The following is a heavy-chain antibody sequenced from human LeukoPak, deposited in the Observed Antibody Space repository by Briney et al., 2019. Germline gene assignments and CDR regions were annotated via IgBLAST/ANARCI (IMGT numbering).Heavy chain of an antibody. CDR3: AHSGDSYSSGWNYFDY. D-gene: IGHD6-19*01. Sequence: GGSLRLSCAASGFTFSSYSMNWVRQAPGKGLEWVSSISSSSSYIYYADSVMGRFTISRDNAKNSLYLQMNSLRAEDTAVYYCAHSGDSYSSGWNYFDYWGQGTLVTVSS. CDR2: ISSSSSYI. CDR1: GFTFSSYS. J-gene: IGHJ4*02. V-gene: IGHV3-21*01.